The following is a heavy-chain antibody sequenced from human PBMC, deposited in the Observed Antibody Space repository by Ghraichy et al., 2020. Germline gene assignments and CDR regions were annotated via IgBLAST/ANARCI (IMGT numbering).Heavy chain of an antibody. Sequence: GESQNISCAASGFTFSSYEMIWVRQAPGKGLGGVSYISSSGSNIYYADSVEGRFTVSRDNAKSSMYLQMNSLRVEDTAVYYCVTGNVGMRPHYWGQGTLVTVSS. D-gene: IGHD1-26*01. J-gene: IGHJ4*02. CDR3: VTGNVGMRPHY. CDR2: ISSSGSNI. CDR1: GFTFSSYE. V-gene: IGHV3-48*03.